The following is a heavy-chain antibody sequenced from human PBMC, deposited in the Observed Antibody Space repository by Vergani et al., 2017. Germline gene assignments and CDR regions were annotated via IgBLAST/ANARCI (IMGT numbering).Heavy chain of an antibody. CDR2: INTNGDYT. V-gene: IGHV3-23*01. Sequence: EVQLLESGGGLVQPGGSLGSSCAASGSTFSSYPMSWVRQAPGKGLEWVPTINTNGDYTCYGDSVKGRFTISRDNSKNTLFLQMHSLRVEDTALYYCAKFPLNITTPDRGDFWGQGSLVTVSS. CDR1: GSTFSSYP. D-gene: IGHD1-1*01. CDR3: AKFPLNITTPDRGDF. J-gene: IGHJ4*02.